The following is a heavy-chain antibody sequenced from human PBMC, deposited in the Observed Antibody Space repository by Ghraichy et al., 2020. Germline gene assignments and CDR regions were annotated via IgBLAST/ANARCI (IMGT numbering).Heavy chain of an antibody. D-gene: IGHD6-19*01. J-gene: IGHJ1*01. CDR2: IYYSGST. CDR3: ARHAAVTGNFQH. CDR1: GGSISNSNYY. Sequence: SETLSLTCTVSGGSISNSNYYWGWIRQPPGKGLEWIGSIYYSGSTYYNPSLKSRVTISVDTSKNQFSLKLYSVTAADTAFYYCARHAAVTGNFQHWGQGTLVTVSS. V-gene: IGHV4-39*01.